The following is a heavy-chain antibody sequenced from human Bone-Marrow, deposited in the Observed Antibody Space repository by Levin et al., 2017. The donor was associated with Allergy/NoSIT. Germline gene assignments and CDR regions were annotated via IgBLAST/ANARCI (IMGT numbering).Heavy chain of an antibody. D-gene: IGHD7-27*01. CDR3: ARRNWGSAFDV. V-gene: IGHV3-49*03. CDR2: IRSKDYGETT. Sequence: SCTGSGFTFGDYTMSWFRQAPGKGLEWVGFIRSKDYGETTEYAAPLRGRFSISRDDSKSIASLQMNSLKTEDTALYYCARRNWGSAFDVWGQGTMVTVSS. J-gene: IGHJ3*01. CDR1: GFTFGDYT.